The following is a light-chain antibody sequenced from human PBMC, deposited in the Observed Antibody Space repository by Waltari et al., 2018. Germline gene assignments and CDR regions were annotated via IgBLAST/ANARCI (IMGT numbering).Light chain of an antibody. CDR3: QQYNNFHT. V-gene: IGKV3-15*01. CDR2: DAS. CDR1: QSVSSN. J-gene: IGKJ2*01. Sequence: EIVMTQSPATLSVSPGERATLSCRASQSVSSNLAWYQQKPGQAPRLLMYDASTRATGIPARFSGSGSGTEFTLTIGSLQSEDFAVYFCQQYNNFHTFGQGTKLEIK.